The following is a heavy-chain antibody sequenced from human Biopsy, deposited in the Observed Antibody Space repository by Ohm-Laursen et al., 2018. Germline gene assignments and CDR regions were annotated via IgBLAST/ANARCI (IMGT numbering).Heavy chain of an antibody. V-gene: IGHV4-34*01. CDR2: INHSGST. D-gene: IGHD7-27*01. CDR3: ARLTGDPSY. J-gene: IGHJ4*02. CDR1: GGSFSGYY. Sequence: SETLSLTWAVYGGSFSGYYWSWIRQPPGKGLEWIGEINHSGSTNFNPSFKSRVTISVDTSKNQFSLKVISVTAADTAVYYCARLTGDPSYWGQGILVTVSS.